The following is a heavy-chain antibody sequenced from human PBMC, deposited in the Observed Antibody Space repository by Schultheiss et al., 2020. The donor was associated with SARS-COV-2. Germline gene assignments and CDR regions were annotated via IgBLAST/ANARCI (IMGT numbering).Heavy chain of an antibody. Sequence: SETLSLTCAVYGGSFSGYYWGWIRQPPGKGLEWIGYIYYSGSTNYNPSLKSRVTISVDTSKNQFSLKLSSVTAADTAVYYCARGGATTYYYYGMDVWGQGTTVTVSS. V-gene: IGHV4-34*11. D-gene: IGHD5-12*01. CDR3: ARGGATTYYYYGMDV. J-gene: IGHJ6*02. CDR2: IYYSGST. CDR1: GGSFSGYY.